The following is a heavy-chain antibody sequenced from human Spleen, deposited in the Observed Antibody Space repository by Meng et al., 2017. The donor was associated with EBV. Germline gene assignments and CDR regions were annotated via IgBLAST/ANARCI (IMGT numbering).Heavy chain of an antibody. CDR2: IYWDDDK. Sequence: ITLKESGPTLVKPTQTLPLACMFSGFSLNSRGVGVGWIRQPPGKALDWLALIYWDDDKRYSPSLKSRLTVTKDTSKNQVVLTMTNMDPLDTATFYCARILGKAPYYFDYWGQGALVTVSS. D-gene: IGHD7-27*01. V-gene: IGHV2-5*02. J-gene: IGHJ4*02. CDR1: GFSLNSRGVG. CDR3: ARILGKAPYYFDY.